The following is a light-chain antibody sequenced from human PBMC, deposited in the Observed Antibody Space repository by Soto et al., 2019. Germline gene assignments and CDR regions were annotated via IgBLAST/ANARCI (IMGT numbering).Light chain of an antibody. V-gene: IGLV1-47*01. CDR3: ATWDDSLSGYV. J-gene: IGLJ1*01. CDR1: SSNIKSNY. CDR2: RND. Sequence: QSVLTQPPSASGTPGQRVTISCSGSSSNIKSNYVYWYQQLPGTAPKLLIYRNDQRPSGVPDRFSGSKSGTSASLAINGLRSEDEADYYCATWDDSLSGYVFGTGTKVTVL.